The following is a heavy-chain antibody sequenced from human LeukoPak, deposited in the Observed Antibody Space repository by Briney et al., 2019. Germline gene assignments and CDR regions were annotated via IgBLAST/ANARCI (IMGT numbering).Heavy chain of an antibody. D-gene: IGHD3-22*01. J-gene: IGHJ4*02. Sequence: GGSLRLSCAASGFTFSSYSMNWVRQAPGKGLEWVSAISGSGGSTYYADSVKGRFTISRDNSKNTLYLQMNSLRAEDTAVYYCAKGQYYYDSSGFDYWGQGTLVTVSS. CDR1: GFTFSSYS. V-gene: IGHV3-23*01. CDR3: AKGQYYYDSSGFDY. CDR2: ISGSGGST.